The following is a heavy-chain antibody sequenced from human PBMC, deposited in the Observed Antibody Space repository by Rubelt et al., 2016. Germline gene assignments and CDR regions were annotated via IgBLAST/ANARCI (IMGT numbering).Heavy chain of an antibody. J-gene: IGHJ5*02. V-gene: IGHV1-18*01. D-gene: IGHD6-19*01. CDR3: ARDKEWLATRGFQNWFDP. Sequence: QVQLVQSGAEVKKPGASVKVSCKASGYTFTSYGISWVRQAPGQGLEWMGWISAYNGNTNYAQKLQGRVTMTTDKSTGTAYMGLRSLRSDDTAVYYCARDKEWLATRGFQNWFDPWGQGTLVTVSS. CDR2: ISAYNGNT. CDR1: GYTFTSYG.